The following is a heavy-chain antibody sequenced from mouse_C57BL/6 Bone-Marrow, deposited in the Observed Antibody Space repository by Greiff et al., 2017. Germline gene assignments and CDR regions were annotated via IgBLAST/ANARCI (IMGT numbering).Heavy chain of an antibody. J-gene: IGHJ2*01. CDR3: AREGYYYGSTGFDY. CDR2: IDPSDSYT. D-gene: IGHD1-1*01. V-gene: IGHV1-69*01. Sequence: VQLQQPGAELVMPGASVKLSCKASGYTFTSYWMHWVKQRPGQGLEWIGEIDPSDSYTNYNQKFKGKSTLTVDNSSSTAYMQLSSLTSEDSAVYDCAREGYYYGSTGFDYWGQGTTLTVSS. CDR1: GYTFTSYW.